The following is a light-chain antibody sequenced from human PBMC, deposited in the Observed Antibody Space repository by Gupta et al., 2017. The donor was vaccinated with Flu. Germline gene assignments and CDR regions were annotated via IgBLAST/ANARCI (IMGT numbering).Light chain of an antibody. V-gene: IGKV3-20*01. CDR1: QSVSSSY. J-gene: IGKJ2*03. CDR3: QQYGSPSYS. CDR2: ATS. Sequence: EIVLTQSPGTLSLSPGERATLSYRASQSVSSSYLAWYQQKPGQAPRLLIYATSRRATGIPDRFSGSGSGTGFTLTVSRLEPEDFAVYYCQQYGSPSYSFGQGTKLEIK.